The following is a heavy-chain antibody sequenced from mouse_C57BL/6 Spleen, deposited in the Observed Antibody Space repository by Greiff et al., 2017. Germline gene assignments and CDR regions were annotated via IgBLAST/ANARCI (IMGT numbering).Heavy chain of an antibody. CDR3: ARFPYDYDGYYFDY. V-gene: IGHV1-20*01. J-gene: IGHJ2*01. Sequence: EVQLQQSGPELVKPGDSVKISCKASGYSFTGYFMNWVMPSHGKSLEWIGRINPYNGDTFYNQKFKGKATLTVDKSSSTAHMELRSLTSEDSAVYYCARFPYDYDGYYFDYWGQGTTLTVSS. CDR1: GYSFTGYF. D-gene: IGHD2-4*01. CDR2: INPYNGDT.